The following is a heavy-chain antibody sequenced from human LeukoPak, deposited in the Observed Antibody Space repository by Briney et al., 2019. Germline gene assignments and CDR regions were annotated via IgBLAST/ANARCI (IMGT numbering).Heavy chain of an antibody. D-gene: IGHD3-3*01. CDR3: AKDNQGIWSGYFYYYYGMDV. CDR1: GFTFSSYG. Sequence: QPGRSLRLSCAASGFTFSSYGMHWVRQAPGKGLEWVAVISHDGSNKYYADSVKGRFTISRVNSKNTLYLQMNSLRAEDTAVYYCAKDNQGIWSGYFYYYYGMDVRGQGTTVTVSS. V-gene: IGHV3-30*18. CDR2: ISHDGSNK. J-gene: IGHJ6*02.